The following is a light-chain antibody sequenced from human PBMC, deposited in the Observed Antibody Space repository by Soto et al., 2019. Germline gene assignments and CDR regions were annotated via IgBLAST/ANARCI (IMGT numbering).Light chain of an antibody. CDR2: DAS. J-gene: IGKJ1*01. V-gene: IGKV3-11*01. Sequence: IVLTQSPATLSLSPGERATLSCRASQSVSSYLAWYQQKPGQAPRLLIYDASNRATGIPTRFSGSGSGADFTLTISSLEPEDFAVYYCLQRYNWPPTWTFGQGTKVEIK. CDR1: QSVSSY. CDR3: LQRYNWPPTWT.